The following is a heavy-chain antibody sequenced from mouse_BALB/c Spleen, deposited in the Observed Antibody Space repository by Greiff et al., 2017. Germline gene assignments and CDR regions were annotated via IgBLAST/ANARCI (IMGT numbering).Heavy chain of an antibody. CDR3: ARKGGGHYFDY. Sequence: QVHVKQSGAELAKPGASVKMSCKASGYTFTSYWMHWVKQRPGQGLEWIGYINPSTGYTEYNQKFKDKATLTADKSSSTAYMQLSSLTSEDSAVYYCARKGGGHYFDYWGQGTTLTVSS. CDR2: INPSTGYT. CDR1: GYTFTSYW. D-gene: IGHD1-1*02. V-gene: IGHV1-7*01. J-gene: IGHJ2*01.